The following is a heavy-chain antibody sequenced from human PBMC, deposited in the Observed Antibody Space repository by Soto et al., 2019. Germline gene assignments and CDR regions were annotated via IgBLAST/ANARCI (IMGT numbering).Heavy chain of an antibody. CDR3: AREKGEWFGDLSPHGWLDP. Sequence: SETLPLTCTVSGGSISDHYWSWIRQPPGKGLEWIGYIFYTGYTTYNPSLKSRATISLDTSRNQFSLRLSSVTAADTAVYYCAREKGEWFGDLSPHGWLDPWSQGTLVTVSS. CDR1: GGSISDHY. CDR2: IFYTGYT. J-gene: IGHJ5*02. V-gene: IGHV4-59*11. D-gene: IGHD3-10*01.